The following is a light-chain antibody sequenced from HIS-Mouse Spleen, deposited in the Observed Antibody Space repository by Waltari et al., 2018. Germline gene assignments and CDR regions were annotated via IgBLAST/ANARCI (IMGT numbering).Light chain of an antibody. J-gene: IGLJ3*02. Sequence: QSALTQPASVSGSPGQSITISCTGTSSDVGGYNYVSWYQQHPGKAPKLMIYEVSNRPSGVAKRVSCSKSGNTASLTISGLQAEDEADYYCSSYTSSSTWVFGGGTKLTVL. CDR3: SSYTSSSTWV. CDR1: SSDVGGYNY. CDR2: EVS. V-gene: IGLV2-14*01.